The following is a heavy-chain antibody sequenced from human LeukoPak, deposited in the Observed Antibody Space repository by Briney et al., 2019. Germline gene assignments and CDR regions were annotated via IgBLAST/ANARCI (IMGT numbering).Heavy chain of an antibody. D-gene: IGHD2-2*01. J-gene: IGHJ5*02. Sequence: SETLSLTCTVSGGSISSGNYYWSWIRQPAGKGLEWIGLIYTSGSTKYNPSLKSRVNISVDTSKNQFSLKLSSVTAADTAVYYCARARVAAVRRQNWFDPWGQGTLVTVSS. V-gene: IGHV4-61*02. CDR1: GGSISSGNYY. CDR3: ARARVAAVRRQNWFDP. CDR2: IYTSGST.